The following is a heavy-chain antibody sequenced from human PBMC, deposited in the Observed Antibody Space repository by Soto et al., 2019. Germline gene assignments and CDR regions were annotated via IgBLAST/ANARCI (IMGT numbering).Heavy chain of an antibody. CDR3: ATRSGWDVYYYYGMDV. V-gene: IGHV1-58*01. D-gene: IGHD3-3*01. J-gene: IGHJ6*02. CDR2: IVVGSGNT. CDR1: GFTFTSSA. Sequence: SVKVSCKASGFTFTSSAVQWVRQARGQRLEWIGWIVVGSGNTNYAQKFQERVTIARDMSTSTAYMELSSLRSEDTAVYYCATRSGWDVYYYYGMDVWGQGTTVTVSS.